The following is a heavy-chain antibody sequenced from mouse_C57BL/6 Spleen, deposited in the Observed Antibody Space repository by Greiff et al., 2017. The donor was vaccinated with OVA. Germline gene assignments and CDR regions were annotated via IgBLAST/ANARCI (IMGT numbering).Heavy chain of an antibody. Sequence: QVQLQQSGAELVRPGSSVKLSCTASGYTFTSYWMDWVKQRPGQGLAWIGNIYPSDSETHYNQKFKYKATLTVDKSSSTADMQLSSLTSEDSAVYYCAREGVYYYGSYWYFDVWGTGTTVTVSS. J-gene: IGHJ1*03. CDR3: AREGVYYYGSYWYFDV. D-gene: IGHD1-1*01. V-gene: IGHV1-61*01. CDR2: IYPSDSET. CDR1: GYTFTSYW.